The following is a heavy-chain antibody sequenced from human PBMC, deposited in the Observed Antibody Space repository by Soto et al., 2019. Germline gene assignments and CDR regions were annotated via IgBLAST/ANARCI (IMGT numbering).Heavy chain of an antibody. CDR2: ISYDGSNK. CDR1: GFTFSSYG. D-gene: IGHD2-15*01. CDR3: AKAVVVAAIRDAFDI. Sequence: SGGSLRLSCAASGFTFSSYGMHWVRQAPGKGLEWVAVISYDGSNKYYADSVKGRFTISRDNSKNTLYLQMNSLRAEDTAVYYCAKAVVVAAIRDAFDIWGQGTMVTV. J-gene: IGHJ3*02. V-gene: IGHV3-30*18.